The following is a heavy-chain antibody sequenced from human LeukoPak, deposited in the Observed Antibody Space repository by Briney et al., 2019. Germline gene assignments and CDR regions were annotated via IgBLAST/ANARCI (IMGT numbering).Heavy chain of an antibody. CDR3: ARVGVDYSGNIIKYYFDY. CDR2: VYYSGTT. Sequence: PSETLSLTCTVSGGSISSYYWSWIRQPPGKGLEWIGYVYYSGTTNYNPSLKSRVIISVDTSKNQFSLKLSPVIAADTAVYYCARVGVDYSGNIIKYYFDYWGQGTLVTVSS. J-gene: IGHJ4*02. CDR1: GGSISSYY. V-gene: IGHV4-59*01. D-gene: IGHD4-23*01.